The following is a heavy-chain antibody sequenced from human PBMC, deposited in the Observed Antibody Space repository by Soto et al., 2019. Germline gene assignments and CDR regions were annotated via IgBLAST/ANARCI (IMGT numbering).Heavy chain of an antibody. D-gene: IGHD2-15*01. CDR2: INHSGST. CDR3: ASGYCSGGSCYSPLDAADAFDI. CDR1: GGSFSGYY. V-gene: IGHV4-34*01. J-gene: IGHJ3*02. Sequence: QVQLQQWGAGLLKPSETLSLTCAVYGGSFSGYYWSWIRQPPGKGLEWIGEINHSGSTNYNPSLKSRVTISVDTSKNQFSLKLSSGTAADTAVYYCASGYCSGGSCYSPLDAADAFDIWGQGTMVTVSS.